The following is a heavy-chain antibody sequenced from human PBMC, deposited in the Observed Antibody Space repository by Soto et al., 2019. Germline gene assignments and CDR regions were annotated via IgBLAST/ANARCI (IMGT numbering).Heavy chain of an antibody. V-gene: IGHV1-24*01. CDR3: ATSSNYDYVWGSYPDYYYYYGMGV. J-gene: IGHJ6*02. D-gene: IGHD3-16*02. CDR1: GYTLTELS. CDR2: FDPEDGET. Sequence: ASVKVSCKVSGYTLTELSMHWVRQAPGKGLEWMGGFDPEDGETIYAQKFQGRVTMTEDTSTDTAYMELSSLRSEDTAVYYCATSSNYDYVWGSYPDYYYYYGMGVWGQGTTVTVSS.